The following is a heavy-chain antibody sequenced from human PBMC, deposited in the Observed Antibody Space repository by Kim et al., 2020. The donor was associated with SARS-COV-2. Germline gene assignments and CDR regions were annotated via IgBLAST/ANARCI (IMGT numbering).Heavy chain of an antibody. D-gene: IGHD3-22*01. J-gene: IGHJ5*02. V-gene: IGHV1-8*01. CDR2: MNPNSGNT. CDR3: ARGPTYPYDSSGYYRRYNWFDP. Sequence: ASVKVSCKASGYTFTSYDINWVRQATGQGLEWMGWMNPNSGNTGYAQKFQGRVTMTRNTSISTAYMELSSLRSEDTAVYYCARGPTYPYDSSGYYRRYNWFDPWGQGTLVTVSS. CDR1: GYTFTSYD.